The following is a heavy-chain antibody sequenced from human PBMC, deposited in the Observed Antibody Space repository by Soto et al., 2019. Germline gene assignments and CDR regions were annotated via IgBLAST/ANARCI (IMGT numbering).Heavy chain of an antibody. CDR2: INAGNGNT. D-gene: IGHD1-1*01. V-gene: IGHV1-3*01. CDR1: GYTFTSYA. Sequence: GASVKVSCKASGYTFTSYAMHWVRQAPGQRLEWMGWINAGNGNTKYSQKFQGRVTITRDTSASTAYMELSSLRSEDTAVYYCAYEGAKNDAEYFQHWGQGTLVTVSS. J-gene: IGHJ1*01. CDR3: AYEGAKNDAEYFQH.